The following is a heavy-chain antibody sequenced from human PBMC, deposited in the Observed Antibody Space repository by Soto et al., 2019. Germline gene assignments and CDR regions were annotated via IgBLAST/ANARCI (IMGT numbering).Heavy chain of an antibody. CDR1: GGSFSGYY. CDR2: INHSGST. J-gene: IGHJ4*02. CDR3: ATSPRVYCSGGSCYDWTRGEDY. Sequence: SETLSLTCAVYGGSFSGYYCSWIRQPPGKGLEWIGEINHSGSTNYNPSLKSRVTISVDTSKNQFSLKLSSVTAADTAVYYCATSPRVYCSGGSCYDWTRGEDYWGQGTLVTVSS. V-gene: IGHV4-34*01. D-gene: IGHD2-15*01.